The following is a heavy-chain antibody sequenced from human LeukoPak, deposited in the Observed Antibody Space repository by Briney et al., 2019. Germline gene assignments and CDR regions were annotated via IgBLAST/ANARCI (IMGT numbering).Heavy chain of an antibody. CDR1: GYTFTSYD. CDR2: MNPNSGNT. D-gene: IGHD4-11*01. Sequence: GASVKVSRKASGYTFTSYDINWVRQAPGQGLEWMGWMNPNSGNTGYAQKFQGRVTMSRDTSTSTVYMELSSLRSEDSAVYYCARWTTTYLDYWGQGTLVTVSS. J-gene: IGHJ4*02. V-gene: IGHV1-8*01. CDR3: ARWTTTYLDY.